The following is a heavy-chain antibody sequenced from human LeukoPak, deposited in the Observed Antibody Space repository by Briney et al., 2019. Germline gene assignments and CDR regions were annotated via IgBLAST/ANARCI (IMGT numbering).Heavy chain of an antibody. J-gene: IGHJ4*02. CDR2: ISASGSFI. CDR3: AKESGYSRGWDNFDF. CDR1: GFTFSNYD. Sequence: GGSLRLSCAATGFTFSNYDMNWVRQAPGRGLEWVSAISASGSFIYYADSVKGRFTISRDNSKNTLYLQMNSLRTGDTAVYYCAKESGYSRGWDNFDFRGQGTLVTVSS. D-gene: IGHD6-19*01. V-gene: IGHV3-23*01.